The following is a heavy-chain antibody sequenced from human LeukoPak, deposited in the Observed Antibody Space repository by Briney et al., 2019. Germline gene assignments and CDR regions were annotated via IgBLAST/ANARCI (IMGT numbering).Heavy chain of an antibody. Sequence: SETLSLTCTVSGVSISTTTYYWTWIRQPPGKGLEWIGSIYYSGRTYYNPSLTSRVTTSVDTSKNQFSLRLISVTAADTAVYYCARKRLITMIVVVRGPGYFDYWGQGTLVTVSS. V-gene: IGHV4-39*07. CDR2: IYYSGRT. J-gene: IGHJ4*02. CDR1: GVSISTTTYY. CDR3: ARKRLITMIVVVRGPGYFDY. D-gene: IGHD3-22*01.